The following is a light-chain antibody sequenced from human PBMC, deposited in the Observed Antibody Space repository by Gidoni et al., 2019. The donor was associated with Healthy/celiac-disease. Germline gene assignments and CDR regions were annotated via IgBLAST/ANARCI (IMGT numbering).Light chain of an antibody. CDR3: QQRSNWPPGT. J-gene: IGKJ4*01. CDR1: QSVSSY. CDR2: DAS. Sequence: EIVLTQSPATLSLSPGERAPLSCRASQSVSSYLAWYQQKPGQAPRLLIYDASNRATGIPARFSGSGSGTDFTLTISSLEPEDFAVYYCQQRSNWPPGTFXGGTKVEIK. V-gene: IGKV3-11*01.